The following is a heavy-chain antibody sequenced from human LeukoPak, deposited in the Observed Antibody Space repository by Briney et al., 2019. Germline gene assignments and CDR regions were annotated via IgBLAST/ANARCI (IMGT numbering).Heavy chain of an antibody. J-gene: IGHJ5*02. V-gene: IGHV3-20*04. Sequence: HPGGSLRLSCAASGFTFDDYGMSWVRQAPGKGLEWVSGINWNGGSTGYADSVKGRFTISRDNAKNSLYLQMNSLRAEDTALYYCARETSYRWELLNWFDPWGQGTLVTVSS. CDR1: GFTFDDYG. CDR3: ARETSYRWELLNWFDP. CDR2: INWNGGST. D-gene: IGHD1-26*01.